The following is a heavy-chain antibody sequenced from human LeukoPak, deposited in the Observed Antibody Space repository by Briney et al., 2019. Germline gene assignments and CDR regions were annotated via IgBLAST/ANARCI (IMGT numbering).Heavy chain of an antibody. Sequence: ASVKVSCKASGGTFSSYAISWVRQAPGQGLEWMGRIIPILGIANYAQRFQGRVTITADKSTSTAYMELSSLRSEDTAVYYCASENSGNSRPFYSYYGMDVWGQGTTVTVSS. J-gene: IGHJ6*02. CDR2: IIPILGIA. CDR3: ASENSGNSRPFYSYYGMDV. CDR1: GGTFSSYA. V-gene: IGHV1-69*04. D-gene: IGHD4-23*01.